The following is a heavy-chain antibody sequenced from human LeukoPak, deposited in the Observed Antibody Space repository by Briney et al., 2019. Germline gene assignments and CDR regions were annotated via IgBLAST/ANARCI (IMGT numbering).Heavy chain of an antibody. CDR3: ARDGREGSGSYAYY. CDR2: IRYDGSDK. V-gene: IGHV3-30*02. J-gene: IGHJ4*02. CDR1: GFTFSSYG. D-gene: IGHD1-26*01. Sequence: PGGSLRLSCAASGFTFSSYGMHWVRQAPGKGLEWVAFIRYDGSDKYYADSVKGRFTISRDNSKNTLYLQMNSLRAEDTAVYYCARDGREGSGSYAYYWGQGTLVTVSS.